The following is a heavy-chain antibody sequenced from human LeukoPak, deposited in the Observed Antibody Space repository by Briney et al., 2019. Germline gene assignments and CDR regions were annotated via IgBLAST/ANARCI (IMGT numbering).Heavy chain of an antibody. D-gene: IGHD2-2*02. CDR2: IYYSGST. V-gene: IGHV4-39*01. J-gene: IGHJ4*02. CDR1: GGSISSSSYY. CDR3: ARHSSSNSYTPFDY. Sequence: PSETLSLTCTVSGGSISSSSYYWGRIRQPPGKGLEWIGSIYYSGSTYYNPSLKSRVTISVDTSKNQFSLKLSSVTAADTALYYCARHSSSNSYTPFDYWGQGTLVTVSS.